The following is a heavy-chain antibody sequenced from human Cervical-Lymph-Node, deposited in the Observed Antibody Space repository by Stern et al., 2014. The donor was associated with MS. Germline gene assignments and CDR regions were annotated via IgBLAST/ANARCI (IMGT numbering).Heavy chain of an antibody. CDR2: LNPSSGAT. CDR1: GYKFTAYY. D-gene: IGHD4-17*01. V-gene: IGHV1-2*06. CDR3: ARSITVTPLDF. J-gene: IGHJ4*02. Sequence: VQLVESGAEVKKPGSSVKVSCKTSGYKFTAYYIHWVRPDPGKGLAWMGRLNPSSGATDLAQTFQGRVTMTRDTSISTAYMELTGLTPGDTAVYYCARSITVTPLDFWGQGALVAVSS.